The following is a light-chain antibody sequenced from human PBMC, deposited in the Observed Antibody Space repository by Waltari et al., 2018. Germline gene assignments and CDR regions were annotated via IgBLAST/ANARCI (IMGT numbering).Light chain of an antibody. J-gene: IGKJ1*01. CDR1: QTVSTY. CDR3: LQRSLWPWT. CDR2: APS. V-gene: IGKV3-11*01. Sequence: IVLTQSPATLSLSPGERATLSCRASQTVSTYLAWFQQKPGQAPRLLIYAPSTRAPGIPARFSGSGSGTDFSLTISSLEPEDFAVYYCLQRSLWPWTFGQGTKVAVK.